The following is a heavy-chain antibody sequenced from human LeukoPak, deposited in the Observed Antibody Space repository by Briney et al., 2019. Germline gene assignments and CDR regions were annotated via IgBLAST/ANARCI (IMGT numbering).Heavy chain of an antibody. V-gene: IGHV3-11*04. J-gene: IGHJ4*02. Sequence: GGSLRLSCASSGFTFSDYYRSWIRQAPGKGLEWVSYISSSGSTIYYADSVKGRFTISRDNAKNSLYLQMNSLRAEGTAVYYCARDLGRRSGYDSLFDCWGQGTLVTVSS. D-gene: IGHD5-12*01. CDR2: ISSSGSTI. CDR1: GFTFSDYY. CDR3: ARDLGRRSGYDSLFDC.